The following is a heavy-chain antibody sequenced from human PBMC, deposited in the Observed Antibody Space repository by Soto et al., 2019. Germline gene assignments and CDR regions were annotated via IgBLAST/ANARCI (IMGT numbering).Heavy chain of an antibody. D-gene: IGHD3-10*01. CDR3: ARVAGYGSGSYLGYFDY. CDR2: INPNSGGT. Sequence: APVKVSCKASGYTFTGYYMHWVRQAPGQGLEWMGWINPNSGGTNYAQKFQGRVTMTRDTSISTAYMELSRLRSDDTAVYYCARVAGYGSGSYLGYFDYWGQGTLVTVSS. V-gene: IGHV1-2*02. CDR1: GYTFTGYY. J-gene: IGHJ4*02.